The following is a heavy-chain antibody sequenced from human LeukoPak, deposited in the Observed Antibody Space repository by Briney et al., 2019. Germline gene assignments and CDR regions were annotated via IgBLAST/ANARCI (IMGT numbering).Heavy chain of an antibody. CDR1: GYTFTSYD. Sequence: EASVKVSCKASGYTFTSYDINWVRQATGQGLEWMGWMNPNSGNTGYAQKFQGRVTMTRNTSISTAYMELSSLRSEDTAVYYCARSRSKVNYGSGSMAFDIWGQGTMVTVSS. CDR2: MNPNSGNT. CDR3: ARSRSKVNYGSGSMAFDI. D-gene: IGHD3-10*01. V-gene: IGHV1-8*01. J-gene: IGHJ3*02.